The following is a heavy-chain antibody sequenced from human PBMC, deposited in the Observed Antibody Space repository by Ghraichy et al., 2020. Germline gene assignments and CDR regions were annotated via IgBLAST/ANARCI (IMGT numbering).Heavy chain of an antibody. V-gene: IGHV4-34*01. CDR1: GGSFSGYY. J-gene: IGHJ4*02. D-gene: IGHD1-1*01. CDR2: ISQSGST. Sequence: SETLSLTCAVYGGSFSGYYWHWIRQPPGKRLEWIGEISQSGSTDYNPSLKSRVTISVDTSKKEFSLRLNAVTAADTAVYYCARGNPTMNDYFDSWGQGTLVTVSS. CDR3: ARGNPTMNDYFDS.